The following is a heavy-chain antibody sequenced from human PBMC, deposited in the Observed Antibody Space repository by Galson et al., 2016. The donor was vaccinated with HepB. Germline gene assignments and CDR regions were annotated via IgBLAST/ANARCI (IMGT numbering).Heavy chain of an antibody. V-gene: IGHV4-39*01. CDR3: ARLGPYSTSWKNWFDP. D-gene: IGHD6-13*01. J-gene: IGHJ5*02. CDR2: IYYSGSN. CDR1: GGPISSSSYY. Sequence: SETLSLTCTVSGGPISSSSYYWAWIRQPPGKGLEWIGSIYYSGSNHYNPSLRSRITISVDRSRNQFSLTLRSVTAADTAVYYCARLGPYSTSWKNWFDPWGQGTLVTVSS.